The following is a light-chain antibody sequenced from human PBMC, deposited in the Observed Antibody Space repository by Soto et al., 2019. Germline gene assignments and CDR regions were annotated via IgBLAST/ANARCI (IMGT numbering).Light chain of an antibody. CDR1: QSISSY. V-gene: IGKV1-39*01. CDR2: AAS. Sequence: DIQMNQSPSALSASVGERVTITCRASQSISSYLNWYQQKPGKAPKLLIYAASSLQSGVPSRFSGSGSGTEFTLTISSLQPDDFATYYCQQVDAYPSTFGGGTKVDI. J-gene: IGKJ4*01. CDR3: QQVDAYPST.